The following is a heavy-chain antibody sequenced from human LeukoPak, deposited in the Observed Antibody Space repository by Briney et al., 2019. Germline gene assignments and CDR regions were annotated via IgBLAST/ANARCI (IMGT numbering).Heavy chain of an antibody. D-gene: IGHD3-16*01. V-gene: IGHV4-34*01. J-gene: IGHJ4*02. CDR3: ARPWSKDTVWGGWHYFDY. CDR1: GGSFSAYY. CDR2: INHSGST. Sequence: SETLSLTCAVYGGSFSAYYWSWIRQPPGKGLEWIGEINHSGSTNYNPSLKSRVTISVDTSKNQFSLKLSSVTAADTAVYYCARPWSKDTVWGGWHYFDYWGQGTLVTVSS.